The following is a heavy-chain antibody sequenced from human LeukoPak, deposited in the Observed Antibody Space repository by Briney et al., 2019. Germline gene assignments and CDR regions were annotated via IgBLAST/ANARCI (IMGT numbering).Heavy chain of an antibody. D-gene: IGHD6-13*01. CDR2: IYPGDSDT. V-gene: IGHV5-51*01. CDR3: ARPGGAAAGFYYFDY. J-gene: IGHJ4*02. Sequence: GESLKISCKGSGYSFTSYWIGWVRQMPGKGLEWMGIIYPGDSDTRYSPSFQSQVTISADKSISTAYLQWSSLKASDTAMYYCARPGGAAAGFYYFDYWGQGTLVTVSS. CDR1: GYSFTSYW.